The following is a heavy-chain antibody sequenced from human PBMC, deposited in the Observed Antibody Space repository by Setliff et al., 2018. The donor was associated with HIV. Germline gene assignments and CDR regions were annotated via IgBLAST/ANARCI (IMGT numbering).Heavy chain of an antibody. J-gene: IGHJ4*02. CDR1: GFSFSSYA. CDR3: AKADIVVVAYGHYFDS. V-gene: IGHV3-23*01. CDR2: VSGSGSST. D-gene: IGHD2-15*01. Sequence: HPGGSLRLSCVASGFSFSSYAMSWVRQAPGKGLEWVSDVSGSGSSTYSADSVKGRFTISRDNSKNTLYLQMNSLRAEDTAVYYCAKADIVVVAYGHYFDSWGPGTLVTVSS.